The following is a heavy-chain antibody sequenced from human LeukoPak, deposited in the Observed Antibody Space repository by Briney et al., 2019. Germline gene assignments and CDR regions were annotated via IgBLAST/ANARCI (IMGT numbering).Heavy chain of an antibody. J-gene: IGHJ4*02. CDR2: INHSGST. CDR3: ARDPRWWELSFDY. D-gene: IGHD1-26*01. Sequence: SFXXXXWSWXXXXPGKGLEWIGEINHSGSTNYNPSLKSRVTISVDTSKNQFSLKLSSVTAADTAVYYCARDPRWWELSFDYWGQGTLVTVSS. V-gene: IGHV4-34*01. CDR1: SFXXXX.